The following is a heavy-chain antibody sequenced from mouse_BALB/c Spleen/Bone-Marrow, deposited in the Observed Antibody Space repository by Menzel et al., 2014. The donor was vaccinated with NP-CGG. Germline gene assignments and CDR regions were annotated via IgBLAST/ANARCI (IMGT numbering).Heavy chain of an antibody. CDR1: GFSLXSYG. J-gene: IGHJ3*01. V-gene: IGHV2-3*01. CDR3: RGGPWFAY. CDR2: IWGDGST. D-gene: IGHD3-3*01. Sequence: VKLVESGPGLVAPSQSLSITCTVSGFSLXSYGVSWVRQPTGKGLEWLGVIWGDGSTNYHSALISRLSISKDNSKSXVFLKLNSLQTDDTATYYCRGGPWFAYWGQGTLVTVSA.